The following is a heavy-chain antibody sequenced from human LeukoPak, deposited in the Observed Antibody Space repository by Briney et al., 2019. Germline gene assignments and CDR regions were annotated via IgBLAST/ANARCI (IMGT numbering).Heavy chain of an antibody. J-gene: IGHJ4*02. CDR2: INSGGGST. D-gene: IGHD3-22*01. CDR1: GFTFSSYA. CDR3: AEDIGTDSGAYYFFDY. Sequence: PGGSLRLSCAASGFTFSSYAMSWVRQAPGKGLEWVSDINSGGGSTYYADSVKGRFTISRDNSKNTLYLQMNSLRAEDTAVDYWAEDIGTDSGAYYFFDYWGQGTLVAVSS. V-gene: IGHV3-23*01.